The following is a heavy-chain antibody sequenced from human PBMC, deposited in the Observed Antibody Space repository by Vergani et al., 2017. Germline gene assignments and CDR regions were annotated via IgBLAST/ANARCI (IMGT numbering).Heavy chain of an antibody. J-gene: IGHJ4*02. D-gene: IGHD4-23*01. CDR3: ARDYDYGGNSPAFFDY. CDR1: GFTFSSYS. V-gene: IGHV3-21*01. Sequence: EVQLVESGGGLVKPGGSLRLSCAASGFTFSSYSMNWVRQAPGQGLEWVSSISSSSSYIYYADSVKGRFTISRDNAKNSLYLQMNSLRAEDTAVYYCARDYDYGGNSPAFFDYWGQGTLVTVSS. CDR2: ISSSSSYI.